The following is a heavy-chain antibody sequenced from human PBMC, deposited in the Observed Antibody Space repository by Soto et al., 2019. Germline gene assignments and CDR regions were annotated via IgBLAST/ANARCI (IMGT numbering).Heavy chain of an antibody. CDR3: ASTSVVVAATPGGDDAFDI. J-gene: IGHJ3*02. Sequence: GASVKVSCKASGYTFTSYAMHWVRQAPGQRLEWMGWINAGNGNTKYSQKLQGRVTITRDTSASTAYMELSSLRSEDTAVYYCASTSVVVAATPGGDDAFDIWGQGTMVTVSS. D-gene: IGHD2-15*01. CDR2: INAGNGNT. CDR1: GYTFTSYA. V-gene: IGHV1-3*01.